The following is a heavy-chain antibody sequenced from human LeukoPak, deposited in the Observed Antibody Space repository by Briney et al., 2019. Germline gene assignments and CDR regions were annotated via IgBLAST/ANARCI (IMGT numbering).Heavy chain of an antibody. CDR3: ARDRIFYGSGSYFFDY. CDR2: INPNSGGT. CDR1: GYTFTGYY. V-gene: IGHV1-2*02. Sequence: ASVKVSCKASGYTFTGYYMHWVRQAPGQGLEWMGWINPNSGGTNYAQKFQGRVTMTRDTSISTAYMELSRLRSDDTAVYYCARDRIFYGSGSYFFDYWGQGTVVTVSS. D-gene: IGHD3-10*01. J-gene: IGHJ4*02.